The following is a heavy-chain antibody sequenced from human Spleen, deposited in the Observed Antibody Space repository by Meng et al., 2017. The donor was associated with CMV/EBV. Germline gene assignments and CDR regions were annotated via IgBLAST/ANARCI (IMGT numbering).Heavy chain of an antibody. V-gene: IGHV3-20*04. CDR3: ARWEPDS. J-gene: IGHJ5*01. CDR2: ITWNGDAT. D-gene: IGHD1-14*01. Sequence: GGSLRLSCEASGFIFFDFGMSWVRQAPGKGLEWVSGITWNGDATGYADSVKGRFTISRDNSRNTLYLQMNSLRDEDTAVYYCARWEPDSWGQGTLVTVSS. CDR1: GFIFFDFG.